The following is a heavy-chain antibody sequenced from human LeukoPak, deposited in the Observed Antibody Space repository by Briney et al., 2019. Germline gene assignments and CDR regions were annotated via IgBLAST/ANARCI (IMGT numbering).Heavy chain of an antibody. Sequence: ASVKVSCKASGYTFTSYAMHWVRQAPGQRLEWMGWINAGNGNTKYSQKFQGRVTITRDTSASTACMELSSLRSEDTAVYYCASTRVPKTYYYGSGSPTGFDYWGQGTLVTVSS. CDR1: GYTFTSYA. V-gene: IGHV1-3*01. CDR2: INAGNGNT. CDR3: ASTRVPKTYYYGSGSPTGFDY. D-gene: IGHD3-10*01. J-gene: IGHJ4*02.